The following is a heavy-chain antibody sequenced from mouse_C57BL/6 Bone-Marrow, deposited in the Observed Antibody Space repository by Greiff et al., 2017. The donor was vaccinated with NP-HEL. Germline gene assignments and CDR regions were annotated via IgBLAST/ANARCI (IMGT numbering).Heavy chain of an antibody. J-gene: IGHJ4*01. D-gene: IGHD2-3*01. V-gene: IGHV7-4*01. CDR2: IRNKANGYTT. CDR1: GFTFTDYY. Sequence: EVNVVESGGGLVQPGASLRLSCAASGFTFTDYYMSWVRQPPGKAPEWLALIRNKANGYTTEYTASVKGRFTISRDNSQNILYLQMNTLRAEDSATYYCVKAVRGYYHYAMDYWGQGTSVTVSS. CDR3: VKAVRGYYHYAMDY.